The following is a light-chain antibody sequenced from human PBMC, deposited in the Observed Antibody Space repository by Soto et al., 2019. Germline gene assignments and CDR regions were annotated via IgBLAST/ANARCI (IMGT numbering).Light chain of an antibody. Sequence: EIVLTQSPGTLSLSPGERATLSCRASQSVSNNYLAWYQQKPGQAPRLLIYGASNRATGIPDRFSGSGSGTDFTLTISSLAPKDFAVYYCQQRSNWITFGGGTKVDIK. CDR1: QSVSNNY. J-gene: IGKJ4*01. CDR2: GAS. V-gene: IGKV3D-20*02. CDR3: QQRSNWIT.